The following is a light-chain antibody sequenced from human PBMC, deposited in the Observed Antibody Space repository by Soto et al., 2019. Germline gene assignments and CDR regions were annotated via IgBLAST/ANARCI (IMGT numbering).Light chain of an antibody. CDR1: QYITIY. CDR3: QQRADWPIT. J-gene: IGKJ5*01. V-gene: IGKV3-11*01. Sequence: IVLTQSPATLSLSPGERATLSCRASQYITIYLAWYQQKPGQDPRLLIYDASNRATGITARFSGSGSGTDFTLTISSLEPDDFAVYYCQQRADWPITFGQGTRLEIK. CDR2: DAS.